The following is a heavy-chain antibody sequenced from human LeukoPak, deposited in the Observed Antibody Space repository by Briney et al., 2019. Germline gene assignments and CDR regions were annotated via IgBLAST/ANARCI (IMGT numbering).Heavy chain of an antibody. CDR1: GFTFSSYG. J-gene: IGHJ4*02. CDR3: AKHSGSYFIYYVDS. Sequence: GGSLRLSCAASGFTFSSYGMSWVRQAPGKGLEWVATISGSAYNTYYADSVNGRFTISRDNSANTVFLHMSSLRAEDTALYYCAKHSGSYFIYYVDSWGQGTLVTVSS. D-gene: IGHD1-26*01. CDR2: ISGSAYNT. V-gene: IGHV3-23*01.